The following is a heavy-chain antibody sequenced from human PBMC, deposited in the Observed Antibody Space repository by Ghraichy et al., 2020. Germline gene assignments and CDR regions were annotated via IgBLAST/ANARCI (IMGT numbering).Heavy chain of an antibody. CDR3: TTDPLVNLAFDI. Sequence: ASVKVSCKVSGGKILTELSIHWVRQAPGEGLEWMGGFNAAHGDTIYAEAFQGRVTMTQDTSTDTAYMELRSLRSEDTAVYFCTTDPLVNLAFDIWGQGTLVTVSS. CDR1: GGKILTELS. V-gene: IGHV1-24*01. CDR2: FNAAHGDT. J-gene: IGHJ3*02.